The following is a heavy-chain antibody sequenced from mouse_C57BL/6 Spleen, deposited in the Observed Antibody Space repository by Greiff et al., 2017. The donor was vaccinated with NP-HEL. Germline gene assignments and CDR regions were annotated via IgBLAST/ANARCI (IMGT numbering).Heavy chain of an antibody. CDR3: ARVTRITTVVDYFDY. D-gene: IGHD1-1*01. V-gene: IGHV1-55*01. CDR2: IYPGSGST. CDR1: GYTFTSYW. J-gene: IGHJ2*01. Sequence: QVQLPQSGAELVKPGASVKMSCKASGYTFTSYWITWVKQRPGQGLEWIGDIYPGSGSTNYNEKFKSKATLTVDTSSSTAYMQLSSLTSEDSAVYYCARVTRITTVVDYFDYWGQGTTLTVSS.